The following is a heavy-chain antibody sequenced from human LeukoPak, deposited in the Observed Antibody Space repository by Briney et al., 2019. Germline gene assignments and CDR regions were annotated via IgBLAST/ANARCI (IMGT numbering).Heavy chain of an antibody. Sequence: ASVKVSCKAPGYTFTGYYIHWVRQAPEQGLEWMGWINPKTGVTNYAQKFQGRVTMTRDTSISTAYMELSRLRSDDTAMYYCARDICSGGGCYAYWGQGTLVTVSS. CDR3: ARDICSGGGCYAY. CDR1: GYTFTGYY. D-gene: IGHD2-15*01. CDR2: INPKTGVT. V-gene: IGHV1-2*02. J-gene: IGHJ4*02.